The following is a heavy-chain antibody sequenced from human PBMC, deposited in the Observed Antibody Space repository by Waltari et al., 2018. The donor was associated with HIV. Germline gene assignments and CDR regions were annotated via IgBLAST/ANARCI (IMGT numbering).Heavy chain of an antibody. V-gene: IGHV4-59*11. CDR2: VHYTGTT. D-gene: IGHD3-22*01. J-gene: IGHJ4*02. CDR1: GASISDHY. CDR3: ARVKAYYYDNSGFYFFDY. Sequence: QVHLQESGPGLVKPSETLSLTCSVSGASISDHYWRWFRQTPGKGLEWIGNVHYTGTTKYNPSLMSRVAISVDTSQAQFSLRLNSVTAADTAVYYCARVKAYYYDNSGFYFFDYWGRGSLVTVSS.